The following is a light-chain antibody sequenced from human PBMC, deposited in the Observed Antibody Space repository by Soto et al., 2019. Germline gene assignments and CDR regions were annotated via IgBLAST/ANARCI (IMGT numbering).Light chain of an antibody. CDR1: QTVASNF. CDR2: GAF. J-gene: IGKJ1*01. CDR3: QQYADSRWT. Sequence: EIVLTQSPGTLSLSPGERVTLSCRASQTVASNFFAWYQQKPGQAPRLLMNGAFTRATGVPARFSGSGSGTDFTLTISRLEPEDFAVYYCQQYADSRWTFGQGTKVDIK. V-gene: IGKV3-20*01.